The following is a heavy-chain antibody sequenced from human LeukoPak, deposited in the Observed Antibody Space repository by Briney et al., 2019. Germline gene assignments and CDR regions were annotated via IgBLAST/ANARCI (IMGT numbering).Heavy chain of an antibody. CDR1: GFTFSIHI. CDR2: ISSTSSYI. V-gene: IGHV3-21*01. Sequence: PGGSLRLSCAASGFTFSIHIMSWVRQAPGKGLEWVSRISSTSSYIYYADSVKSRFTISRDNAKNSLYLQMNSLRGEDTAVYYCARMVNRYGPVDYWGQGTLVTVSS. CDR3: ARMVNRYGPVDY. D-gene: IGHD1-14*01. J-gene: IGHJ4*02.